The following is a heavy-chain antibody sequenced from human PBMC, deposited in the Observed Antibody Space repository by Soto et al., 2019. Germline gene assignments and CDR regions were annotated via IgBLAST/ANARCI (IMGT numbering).Heavy chain of an antibody. V-gene: IGHV3-33*01. J-gene: IGHJ4*02. CDR3: ARDWWEEPAGKETVSQFDY. CDR1: GFAFGNYG. D-gene: IGHD6-13*01. CDR2: IWSDGSSK. Sequence: QVQLVESGGGVVQPGRSLTFSCAASGFAFGNYGIHWVRQAPGKGLEGVAVIWSDGSSKYDGDSVKGRFTISRDNSKTTVYLKMTGLRAEDTAVYYCARDWWEEPAGKETVSQFDYWGQGTLVTVSS.